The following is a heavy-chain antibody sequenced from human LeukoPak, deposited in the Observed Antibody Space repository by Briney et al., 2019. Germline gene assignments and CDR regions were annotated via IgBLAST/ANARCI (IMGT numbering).Heavy chain of an antibody. J-gene: IGHJ6*02. Sequence: GGSLRLSCAASGFTISSYAMSWVRQAPGKGLEWVSAISGSGGSTYYADSVKGRFTISRDNSKNTLYLQMNSLRAEDTAVYYCAKSPIVSYGMDVWGQVTTVTVSS. CDR2: ISGSGGST. V-gene: IGHV3-23*01. CDR1: GFTISSYA. CDR3: AKSPIVSYGMDV. D-gene: IGHD3-16*02.